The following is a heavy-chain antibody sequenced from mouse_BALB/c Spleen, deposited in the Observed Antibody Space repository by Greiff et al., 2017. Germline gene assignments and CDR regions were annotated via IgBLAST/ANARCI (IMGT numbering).Heavy chain of an antibody. CDR2: INPSSGYT. Sequence: VKLQQSGAELVRPGASVKMSCKASGYTFTSYTMHWVKQRPGQGLEWIGYINPSSGYTNYNQKFKDKATLTADKSSSTAYMQLSSLTSEDSAVYYCAQNWDKDYWGQGTLVTVSA. J-gene: IGHJ3*01. CDR3: AQNWDKDY. V-gene: IGHV1-4*01. D-gene: IGHD4-1*01. CDR1: GYTFTSYT.